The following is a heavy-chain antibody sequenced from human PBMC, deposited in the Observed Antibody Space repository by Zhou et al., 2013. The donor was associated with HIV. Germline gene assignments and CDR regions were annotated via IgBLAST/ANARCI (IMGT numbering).Heavy chain of an antibody. J-gene: IGHJ3*02. V-gene: IGHV1-18*01. CDR1: GYTFNKYA. CDR3: ARGLTGTTNAFDI. Sequence: QVRLVQSGGDVKKPGASVKVSCKASGYTFNKYAITWVRQAPGQGLEWMGWISPYNGNTNYVKKFKDRFTMTADTSTNTAYMELRSLRSDDTASYYCARGLTGTTNAFDIWGQGTMVTVSS. CDR2: ISPYNGNT. D-gene: IGHD1-20*01.